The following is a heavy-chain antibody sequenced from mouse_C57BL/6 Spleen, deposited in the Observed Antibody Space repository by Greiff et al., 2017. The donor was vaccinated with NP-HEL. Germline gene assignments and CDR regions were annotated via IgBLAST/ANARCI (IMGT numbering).Heavy chain of an antibody. V-gene: IGHV1-63*01. CDR2: IYPGGGYT. CDR3: ARDYGSSGGYFDV. Sequence: QVQLKQSGAELVRPGTSVKMSCKASGYTFTNYWIGWAKQRPGHGLEWIGDIYPGGGYTNYNEKFKGKATLTADKSSSTAYMQFSSLTSEDSAIYYCARDYGSSGGYFDVWGTGTTVTVSS. D-gene: IGHD1-1*01. CDR1: GYTFTNYW. J-gene: IGHJ1*03.